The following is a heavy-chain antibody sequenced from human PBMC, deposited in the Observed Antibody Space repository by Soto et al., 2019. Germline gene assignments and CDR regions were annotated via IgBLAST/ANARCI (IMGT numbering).Heavy chain of an antibody. CDR3: AKVVGYCRSTSCYTGFLDY. CDR2: ISSSSSYI. V-gene: IGHV3-21*04. J-gene: IGHJ4*02. CDR1: GFTFSSYS. Sequence: GGSLRLSCAASGFTFSSYSMNWVRQAPGKGLEWVSSISSSSSYIYYADSVKGRFTISRDNAKNSLYLQMNSLRAEDTAVYYCAKVVGYCRSTSCYTGFLDYWGQGTLVTVSA. D-gene: IGHD2-2*02.